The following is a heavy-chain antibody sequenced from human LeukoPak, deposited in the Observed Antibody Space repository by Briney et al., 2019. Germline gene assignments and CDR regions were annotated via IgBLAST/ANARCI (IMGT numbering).Heavy chain of an antibody. CDR2: IIPIFGTA. CDR3: ARVAHKMWRSLPARTTVTTTGPPESHDY. V-gene: IGHV1-69*05. D-gene: IGHD4-17*01. Sequence: GASVKVSCKASGGTFSSYAISWVRQAPGQGLEWMGGIIPIFGTANYAQKFQGRVTITTDESTSTAYMELSSLRAEDTAVYYCARVAHKMWRSLPARTTVTTTGPPESHDYWGQGTLVTVSS. J-gene: IGHJ4*02. CDR1: GGTFSSYA.